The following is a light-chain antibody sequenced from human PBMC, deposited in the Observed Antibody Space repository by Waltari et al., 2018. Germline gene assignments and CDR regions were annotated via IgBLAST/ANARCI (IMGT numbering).Light chain of an antibody. CDR3: QQYISSPGT. V-gene: IGKV1-5*03. CDR1: QSISSW. J-gene: IGKJ2*01. CDR2: WAS. Sequence: DIQMTQSPSTLSASVGDRVTITCRASQSISSWLAWYHHKPGKAPKLLIYWASSLEGGVPSRFSGSGSGTEFTLTISSLQPDDFGTYYCQQYISSPGTFGQGTKVESK.